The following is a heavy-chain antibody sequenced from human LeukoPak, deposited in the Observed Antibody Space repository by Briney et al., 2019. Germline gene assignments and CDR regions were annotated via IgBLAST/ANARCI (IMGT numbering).Heavy chain of an antibody. D-gene: IGHD1-14*01. J-gene: IGHJ4*02. CDR1: GGTFSSYA. CDR2: IIPIFGTA. V-gene: IGHV1-69*01. CDR3: VRETQPYYFDY. Sequence: ASVKVSCKASGGTFSSYAISWVRQAPGQGLEWMGGIIPIFGTANYAQKFQGRVTITADESTSTAYMELSSLRSEDTAVYYCVRETQPYYFDYWGQGTLVTVSS.